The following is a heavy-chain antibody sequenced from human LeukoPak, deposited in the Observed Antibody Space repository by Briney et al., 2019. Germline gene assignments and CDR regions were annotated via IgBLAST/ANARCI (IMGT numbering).Heavy chain of an antibody. D-gene: IGHD3-22*01. V-gene: IGHV3-7*05. CDR2: IKQDGSEK. CDR1: GFTFSDFW. J-gene: IGHJ4*02. CDR3: ARGHYYDSSGCFDY. Sequence: GGSLRLSCAASGFTFSDFWMNWVRQAPGKGLEWVATIKQDGSEKYYVDSLKGRFTISRDNAENSLYLQMNSLRAEDTAVYYCARGHYYDSSGCFDYWGQGSLVTVSS.